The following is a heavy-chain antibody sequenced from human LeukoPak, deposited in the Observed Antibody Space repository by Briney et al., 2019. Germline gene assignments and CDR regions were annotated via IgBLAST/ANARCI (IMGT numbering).Heavy chain of an antibody. D-gene: IGHD2-8*01. V-gene: IGHV4-31*03. CDR3: SRENGAFSPFGY. Sequence: SETLSLTCTVSGGSISSGGYYWSWIRQHPGKGLEWIGYIYYSGSTYYNPSLKSRVTISVDTSKNQFSLKLSSVTAADTAVYYCSRENGAFSPFGYWGQGTLVTVLS. CDR2: IYYSGST. J-gene: IGHJ4*02. CDR1: GGSISSGGYY.